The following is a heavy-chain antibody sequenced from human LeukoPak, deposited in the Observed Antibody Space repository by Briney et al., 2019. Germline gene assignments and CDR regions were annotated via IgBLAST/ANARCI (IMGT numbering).Heavy chain of an antibody. J-gene: IGHJ3*02. CDR3: ARAISDYDASDI. V-gene: IGHV3-21*01. CDR2: ISSSNFI. Sequence: PGRSLRLSCAASGFTFSSYSMNWVRQAPGKGLECGSSISSSNFIYYADSVKGRFTISRDNAKNSLYLQMNSLRAEDTAVYYCARAISDYDASDIWGQGTMVTVSS. D-gene: IGHD4-17*01. CDR1: GFTFSSYS.